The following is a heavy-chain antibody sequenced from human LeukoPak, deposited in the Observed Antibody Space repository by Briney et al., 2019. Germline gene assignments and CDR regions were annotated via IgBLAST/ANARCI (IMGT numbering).Heavy chain of an antibody. J-gene: IGHJ4*02. Sequence: PGKSLTLSCVASQFRFPFSHYGMHWVRQAPGRGLEWVAVIWSDGTNQYYADSVKGRFTISRDNPQNTVYLQMNSLRVEDTAVYFCAKDAQRGFDYSNSLEYWGQGTLVTVSS. CDR3: AKDAQRGFDYSNSLEY. D-gene: IGHD4-11*01. V-gene: IGHV3-33*06. CDR2: IWSDGTNQ. CDR1: RFPFSHYG.